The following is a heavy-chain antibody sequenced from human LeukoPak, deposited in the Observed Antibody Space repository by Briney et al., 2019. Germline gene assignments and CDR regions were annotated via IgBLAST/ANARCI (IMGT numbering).Heavy chain of an antibody. V-gene: IGHV3-21*01. D-gene: IGHD2-2*01. CDR3: ARDIVVVPAAIGFDY. CDR2: ISSSSSYI. CDR1: GFTFSSYS. Sequence: PGGSLRLSCAASGFTFSSYSMNWVRQAPGKGLEWVSSISSSSSYIYYADSVKGRFTISRDNAKNSLYLQMNSLRAEDTAVYYCARDIVVVPAAIGFDYWGQGTLVTVSS. J-gene: IGHJ4*02.